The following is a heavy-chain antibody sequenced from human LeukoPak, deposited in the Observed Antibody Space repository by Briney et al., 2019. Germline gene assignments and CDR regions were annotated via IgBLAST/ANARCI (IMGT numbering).Heavy chain of an antibody. Sequence: SETLSLTCTVSGGSISSHYWSWIRQPPGKGLEWIGYIYYSGSTNYNPSLKSRVTISVDTSKNQFSLKLSSVTAADTAVYYCARDMYYYDSSGYFGRFDPWGQGTLVTVSS. J-gene: IGHJ5*02. V-gene: IGHV4-59*11. CDR3: ARDMYYYDSSGYFGRFDP. CDR1: GGSISSHY. D-gene: IGHD3-22*01. CDR2: IYYSGST.